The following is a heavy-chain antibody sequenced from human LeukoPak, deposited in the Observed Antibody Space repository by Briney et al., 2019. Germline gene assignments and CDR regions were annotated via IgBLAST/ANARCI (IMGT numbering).Heavy chain of an antibody. Sequence: ASVKVSCKASGYTFTGYYVHWMRQAPGQGLEWMGIINPSGGSTSYAQKFQGRVTMTRDTSTNTFYMELSSLRSEDTAVYYCARDEGPPRYNWNYGGPDYWGQGTLVTVSS. CDR1: GYTFTGYY. D-gene: IGHD1-7*01. CDR2: INPSGGST. CDR3: ARDEGPPRYNWNYGGPDY. V-gene: IGHV1-46*01. J-gene: IGHJ4*02.